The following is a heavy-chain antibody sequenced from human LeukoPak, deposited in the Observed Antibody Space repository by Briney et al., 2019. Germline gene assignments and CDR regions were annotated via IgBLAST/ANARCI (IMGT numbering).Heavy chain of an antibody. CDR3: ARYYDSSGYYSVFDY. CDR2: INHSGST. V-gene: IGHV4-34*01. D-gene: IGHD3-22*01. CDR1: GGSFSGYS. J-gene: IGHJ4*02. Sequence: PSETLSLTCAVYGGSFSGYSWSWIRQPPGKGLEWIGEINHSGSTNYNPSLKSRVTISVDTSKNQFSLKLSSVTAADTAVYYCARYYDSSGYYSVFDYWGQGTLVTVSS.